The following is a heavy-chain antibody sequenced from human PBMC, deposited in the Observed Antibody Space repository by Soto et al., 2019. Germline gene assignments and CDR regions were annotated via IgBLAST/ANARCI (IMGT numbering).Heavy chain of an antibody. CDR1: GFTFSSYA. CDR2: ISYDGSNK. CDR3: ARMVNYDILTGYEAFDI. Sequence: GGSLRLSCAASGFTFSSYAMHWVRQAPGKGLEWVAVISYDGSNKYYADSVKGRFTISRDNSKNTLYQQMNSLRAEDTAVYYCARMVNYDILTGYEAFDIWGQGTMVTVSS. D-gene: IGHD3-9*01. J-gene: IGHJ3*02. V-gene: IGHV3-30-3*01.